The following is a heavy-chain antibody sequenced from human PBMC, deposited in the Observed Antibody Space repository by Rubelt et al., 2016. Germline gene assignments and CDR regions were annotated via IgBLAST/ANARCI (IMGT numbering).Heavy chain of an antibody. CDR1: GGSISSGSYY. Sequence: QLQLQESGPGLVKPSETLSLTCTVSGGSISSGSYYWAWIRQPPGKGLEWIGNVYYSGNTYYSPSLKSRVTISVDTSKNQVYLNLSSWTAADTAVDYCARQYSGRYRIDYWGQGNLLTVSS. D-gene: IGHD1-26*01. J-gene: IGHJ4*02. V-gene: IGHV4-39*01. CDR3: ARQYSGRYRIDY. CDR2: VYYSGNT.